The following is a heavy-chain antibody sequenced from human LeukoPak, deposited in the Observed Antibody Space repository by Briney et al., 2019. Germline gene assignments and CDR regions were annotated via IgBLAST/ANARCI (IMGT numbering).Heavy chain of an antibody. Sequence: GGSLRLSCAASGFTFSSYAMSWVRHAPGKGLEWVSAISGSGGSTYYADSVKGRFTISRDNSKNTQYLQMNSLRAEDTAVYYCARKYSSGWFDAFDIWGQGTMVTVSS. V-gene: IGHV3-23*01. CDR2: ISGSGGST. CDR1: GFTFSSYA. J-gene: IGHJ3*02. CDR3: ARKYSSGWFDAFDI. D-gene: IGHD6-19*01.